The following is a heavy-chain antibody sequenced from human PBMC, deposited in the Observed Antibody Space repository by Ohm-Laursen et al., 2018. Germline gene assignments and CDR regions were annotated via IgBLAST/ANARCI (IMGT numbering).Heavy chain of an antibody. V-gene: IGHV4-59*01. J-gene: IGHJ5*02. D-gene: IGHD3-22*01. Sequence: PSDTLSLTCTVSGGSISSYYWSWIRQPPGKGLEWIGYIYYSGSTNYNPSLKSRVTISVDTSKNQFSLKLSSVTAADTAVYYCARDYYDGNNWFDPWGQGTLVTVSS. CDR1: GGSISSYY. CDR2: IYYSGST. CDR3: ARDYYDGNNWFDP.